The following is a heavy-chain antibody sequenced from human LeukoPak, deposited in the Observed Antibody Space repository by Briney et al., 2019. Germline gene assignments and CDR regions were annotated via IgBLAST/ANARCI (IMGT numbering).Heavy chain of an antibody. J-gene: IGHJ4*02. CDR3: AKRGPGSPQSGKYYFDY. CDR2: ISGSAATT. Sequence: GGTLRLSCAASGLTFSTYGMTWVRQAPGKGLEWVSAISGSAATTFYADSVKGRFTISRDNSKNTLYLQMNSLRAEDTAVYYCAKRGPGSPQSGKYYFDYWGQGTLVTVSS. CDR1: GLTFSTYG. V-gene: IGHV3-23*01. D-gene: IGHD3-10*01.